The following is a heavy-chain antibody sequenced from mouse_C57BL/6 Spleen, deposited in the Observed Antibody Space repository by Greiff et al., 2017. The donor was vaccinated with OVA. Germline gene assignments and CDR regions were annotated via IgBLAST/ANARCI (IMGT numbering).Heavy chain of an antibody. J-gene: IGHJ4*01. Sequence: EVQLVESGGGLVQPKGSLKLSCAASGFTFNTYAMHWVRQAPGKGLEWVARIRSKSSNYASYYADSVKDSFTISTDDSQSKLYMQMYNMRIEDTAMDYCGRDDHLYAMDYWGQGTSVTVSS. CDR1: GFTFNTYA. V-gene: IGHV10-3*01. CDR3: GRDDHLYAMDY. CDR2: IRSKSSNYAS.